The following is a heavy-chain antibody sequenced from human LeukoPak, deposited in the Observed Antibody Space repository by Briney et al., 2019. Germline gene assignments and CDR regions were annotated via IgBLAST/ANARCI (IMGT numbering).Heavy chain of an antibody. CDR3: AKDRVVVVPAAMSGLLDY. D-gene: IGHD2-2*01. CDR1: GFTFSSYA. Sequence: GGSLRLSCAASGFTFSSYAMSWVRQAPRKGLEWVSAISGSGGSTYYADSVKGRFTISRDNSKNTLYLQMNSLRAEDTAVYYCAKDRVVVVPAAMSGLLDYWGQGTLVTVSS. J-gene: IGHJ4*02. V-gene: IGHV3-23*01. CDR2: ISGSGGST.